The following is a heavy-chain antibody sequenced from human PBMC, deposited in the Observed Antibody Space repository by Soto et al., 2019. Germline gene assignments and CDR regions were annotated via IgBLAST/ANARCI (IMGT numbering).Heavy chain of an antibody. D-gene: IGHD3-10*01. CDR3: ARRVRGVIPYFDY. J-gene: IGHJ4*02. CDR1: GGSFSRYY. V-gene: IGHV4-34*01. Sequence: SETLSLTCAVYGGSFSRYYWSWIRQPPGKGLEWIGEINHSGSTNYNPSLKSRVTISVDTSKNQFSLKLSSVTAADTAVYYCARRVRGVIPYFDYWGQGTLVTVSS. CDR2: INHSGST.